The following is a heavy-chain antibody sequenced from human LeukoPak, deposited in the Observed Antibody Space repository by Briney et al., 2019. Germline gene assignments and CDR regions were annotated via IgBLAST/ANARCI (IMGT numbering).Heavy chain of an antibody. D-gene: IGHD2-2*01. CDR3: ATDVCMSVQDPLLVPINN. J-gene: IGHJ4*02. CDR1: GFTFSSYS. V-gene: IGHV3-48*01. Sequence: GGSLRLSCAASGFTFSSYSMNWVRQAPGKGLEWVSYISSSNSTIYYADSVKGRFTISRDNARNSLYLQMTSLRAEDTAVYSSATDVCMSVQDPLLVPINNWGEGTLCAVSS. CDR2: ISSSNSTI.